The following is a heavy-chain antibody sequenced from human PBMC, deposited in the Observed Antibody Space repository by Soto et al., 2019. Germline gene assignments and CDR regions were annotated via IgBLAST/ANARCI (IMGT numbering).Heavy chain of an antibody. Sequence: GGSLRLSCAASGFTVSSNYMSWVRQAPEKGLELASVIYSGGSTYYADSVKGRFTISRDNSKNTLYLQMNSLRAEDTAVYYCARGGGFDAFDIWGQGTMVTVS. CDR3: ARGGGFDAFDI. CDR2: IYSGGST. V-gene: IGHV3-66*01. J-gene: IGHJ3*02. D-gene: IGHD2-15*01. CDR1: GFTVSSNY.